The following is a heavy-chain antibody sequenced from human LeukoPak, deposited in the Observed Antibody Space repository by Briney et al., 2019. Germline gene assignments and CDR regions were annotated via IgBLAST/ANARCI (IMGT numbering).Heavy chain of an antibody. CDR1: GFTFSSYS. CDR2: ISSSSSTI. V-gene: IGHV3-48*01. J-gene: IGHJ4*02. D-gene: IGHD3-22*01. CDR3: ARDMDDSSGYYSGVDY. Sequence: GGFLRLSCAASGFTFSSYSMNWVRQAPGKGLEWVSYISSSSSTIYYADSVKGRFTISRDNAKNSLYLQMNSLRAEDTAVYYCARDMDDSSGYYSGVDYWGQGTLVTVSS.